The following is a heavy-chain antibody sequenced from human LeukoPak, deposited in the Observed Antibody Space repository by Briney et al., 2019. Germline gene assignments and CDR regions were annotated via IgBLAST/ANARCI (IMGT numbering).Heavy chain of an antibody. Sequence: SETLSLTYTVSGGSISSYYWSWIRQPPGKGLEWIGYIYYSGSTNYNPSLKSRVTISVDTSKNQFPLKLISVTAADTAVYYCARDTYYYGSGREDVGTFDPWGQGTLVTVSS. J-gene: IGHJ5*02. CDR2: IYYSGST. D-gene: IGHD3-10*01. CDR1: GGSISSYY. CDR3: ARDTYYYGSGREDVGTFDP. V-gene: IGHV4-59*01.